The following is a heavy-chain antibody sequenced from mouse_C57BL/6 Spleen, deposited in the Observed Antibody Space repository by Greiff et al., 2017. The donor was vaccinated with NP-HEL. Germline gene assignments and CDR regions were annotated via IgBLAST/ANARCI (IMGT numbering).Heavy chain of an antibody. V-gene: IGHV5-4*01. J-gene: IGHJ2*01. CDR3: ARAAQATPGSFDY. Sequence: VQLKESGGGLVKPGGSLKLSCAASGFTFSSYAMSWVRQTPEKRLEWVATISDGGSYTYYPDNVKGRFTISRDNAKNNLYLQMSHLKSEDTAMYYCARAAQATPGSFDYWGQGTTLTVSS. D-gene: IGHD3-2*02. CDR1: GFTFSSYA. CDR2: ISDGGSYT.